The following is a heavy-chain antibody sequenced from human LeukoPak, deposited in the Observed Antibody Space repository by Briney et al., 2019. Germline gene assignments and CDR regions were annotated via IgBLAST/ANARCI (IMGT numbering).Heavy chain of an antibody. J-gene: IGHJ6*02. Sequence: GGSLRLSCATSGFSFSSHAMTWVRQAPGKGLEWLSAISISGDDTYYADSVKGRFTISRDNSKNTLYLQMNSLRVEDTAIYYCAREVVVVPDYYYYGLDVWGQGTTVTVSS. V-gene: IGHV3-23*01. CDR1: GFSFSSHA. CDR3: AREVVVVPDYYYYGLDV. CDR2: ISISGDDT. D-gene: IGHD2-2*01.